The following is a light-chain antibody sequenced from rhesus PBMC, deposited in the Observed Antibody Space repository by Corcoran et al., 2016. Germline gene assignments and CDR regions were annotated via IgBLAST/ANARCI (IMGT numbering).Light chain of an antibody. V-gene: IGKV4-1*01. Sequence: DIVMTQSPDSLAVSLGERVTINCKSSQSLLYSSNNKNYLAWYQQKPGQAPNLLIYWASTRESGVPNRFSGSGSGTDFTLTIRGLQTEDVAVYYCQQYYSSPYSFGQGTKVEIK. CDR3: QQYYSSPYS. J-gene: IGKJ2*01. CDR1: QSLLYSSNNKNY. CDR2: WAS.